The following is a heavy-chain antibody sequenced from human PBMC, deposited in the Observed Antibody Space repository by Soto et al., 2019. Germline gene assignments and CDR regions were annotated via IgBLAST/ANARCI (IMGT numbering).Heavy chain of an antibody. D-gene: IGHD5-12*01. CDR2: IYYDGNT. CDR3: ARARSGYNIDAFDI. J-gene: IGHJ3*02. Sequence: WTWIRQPPGKGLQWIGHIYYDGNTNYKPSLESRLTMSVDTSKNQISLMLRSVTAADTAVYYCARARSGYNIDAFDIWGQGTMVTVSS. V-gene: IGHV4-59*01.